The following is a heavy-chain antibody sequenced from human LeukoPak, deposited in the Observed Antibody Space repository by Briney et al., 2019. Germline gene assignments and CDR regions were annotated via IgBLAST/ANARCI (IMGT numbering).Heavy chain of an antibody. CDR2: ISWNSGSI. V-gene: IGHV3-9*01. Sequence: PGGSLRLSCAASGFTFDDYAMHWVRQAPGKGLEWVSGISWNSGSIGYADSVKGRFTISRDNSKNTLYLQMNSLRAEDTAVYYCARGSRSYDILTGYLQFDYWGQGTLVTVSS. CDR3: ARGSRSYDILTGYLQFDY. CDR1: GFTFDDYA. J-gene: IGHJ4*02. D-gene: IGHD3-9*01.